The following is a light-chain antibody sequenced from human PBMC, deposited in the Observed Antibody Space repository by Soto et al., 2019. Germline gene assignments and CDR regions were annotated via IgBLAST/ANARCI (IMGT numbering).Light chain of an antibody. CDR3: QVWDSSSDQGV. V-gene: IGLV3-21*02. J-gene: IGLJ1*01. Sequence: SYELTQPPSVSVAPGQTARITCGGNNIGSKSVHWYQQKPGQAPVLVVYDDSDRPSGIPKRFSGSNSGNTATLTISRVEAGDEADYYCQVWDSSSDQGVFGTGTKVTVL. CDR1: NIGSKS. CDR2: DDS.